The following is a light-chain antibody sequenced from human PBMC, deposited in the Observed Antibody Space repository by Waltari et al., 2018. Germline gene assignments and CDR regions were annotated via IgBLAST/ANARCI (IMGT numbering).Light chain of an antibody. V-gene: IGLV1-44*01. Sequence: QSVLTQPPSASGTPGQRVTISCSGSSSTIGSNTVNWYQQLPGTAPKLLIYSNNQRPSGVPDRFSGSKSGTSASLAISGLQSEDEADYYCAAWDDSLNALVFGGGTKLTVL. J-gene: IGLJ3*02. CDR3: AAWDDSLNALV. CDR2: SNN. CDR1: SSTIGSNT.